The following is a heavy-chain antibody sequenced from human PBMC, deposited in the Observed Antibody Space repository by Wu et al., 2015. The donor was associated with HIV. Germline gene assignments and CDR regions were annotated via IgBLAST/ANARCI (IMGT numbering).Heavy chain of an antibody. D-gene: IGHD3-10*01. CDR1: GYALTNFD. J-gene: IGHJ4*02. V-gene: IGHV1-8*01. CDR2: MNPQSGNT. CDR3: ARDAPPSYYYGSGSYIFDY. Sequence: QEQLVQSGPEVKPPGASVTVSCKASGYALTNFDVYWVRQSTGQGLEWVGWMNPQSGNTGYAENFQGRVTLTGNTSISTAYMELRRLRSDDTAVYYCARDAPPSYYYGSGSYIFDYWGQGTLVTVSS.